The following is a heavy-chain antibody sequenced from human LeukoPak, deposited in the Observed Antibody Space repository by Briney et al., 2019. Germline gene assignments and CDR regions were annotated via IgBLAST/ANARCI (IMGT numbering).Heavy chain of an antibody. CDR3: ARGPYSYDSSGAFDI. Sequence: SETLSLTCTVSGDSISSGDYYWSWIRQPAGKGLEWIGRISSSGSTNYNPSLKSRVTISVDTSRNQFSLKLSSVTAADTAVYFCARGPYSYDSSGAFDIWGQGTMVTVSS. CDR2: ISSSGST. D-gene: IGHD3-22*01. J-gene: IGHJ3*02. CDR1: GDSISSGDYY. V-gene: IGHV4-61*02.